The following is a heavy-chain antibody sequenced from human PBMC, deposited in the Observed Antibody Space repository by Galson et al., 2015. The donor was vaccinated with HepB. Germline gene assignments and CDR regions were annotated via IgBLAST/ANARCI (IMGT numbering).Heavy chain of an antibody. J-gene: IGHJ4*02. V-gene: IGHV3-66*02. D-gene: IGHD4-23*01. CDR1: GFTVNYNY. CDR2: IYSGGST. Sequence: SLRLSCAASGFTVNYNYVSWVRQTPGTGLEWVSIIYSGGSTSYTDSVKGRFTISRDNSKNTLYLQMNNLRVEDTAVYYCAGGSNHPPSLAYWGQGTLVTVSS. CDR3: AGGSNHPPSLAY.